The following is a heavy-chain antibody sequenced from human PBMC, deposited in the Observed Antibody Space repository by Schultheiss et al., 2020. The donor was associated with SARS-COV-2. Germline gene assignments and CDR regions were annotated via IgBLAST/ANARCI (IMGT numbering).Heavy chain of an antibody. V-gene: IGHV4-34*01. Sequence: GSLRLSCAVYGGSFSGYYWSWIRQPPGKGLEWIGEINHSGSTNYNPSLKSRVTISVDTSKNQFSLKLSSVTAADTAVYYCAREDIVVVPAGRRSYGYGYWGQGTLVTVSS. CDR1: GGSFSGYY. D-gene: IGHD2-2*01. J-gene: IGHJ4*02. CDR3: AREDIVVVPAGRRSYGYGY. CDR2: INHSGST.